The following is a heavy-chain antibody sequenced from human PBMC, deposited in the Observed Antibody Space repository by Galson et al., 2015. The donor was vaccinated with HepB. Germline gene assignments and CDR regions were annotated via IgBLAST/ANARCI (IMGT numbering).Heavy chain of an antibody. CDR1: GGTFSSYA. Sequence: SVKVSCKASGGTFSSYAISWVRQAPGQGLEWMGGIIPIFGTANYAQKFQGRVTITADGSTSTAYMELSSLRSEDTAVYYCARAPVTINVYYYYGMDVWGQGTTVTVSS. D-gene: IGHD4-17*01. CDR2: IIPIFGTA. CDR3: ARAPVTINVYYYYGMDV. V-gene: IGHV1-69*13. J-gene: IGHJ6*02.